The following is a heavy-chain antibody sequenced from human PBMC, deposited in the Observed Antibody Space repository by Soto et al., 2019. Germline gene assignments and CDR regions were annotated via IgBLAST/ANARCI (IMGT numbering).Heavy chain of an antibody. CDR2: IRKDGSKT. CDR1: GFTFSSHC. J-gene: IGHJ3*02. D-gene: IGHD6-13*01. Sequence: RVSNAASGFTFSSHCMTCVLQTTGKGLEWVANIRKDGSKTSYLDSVRGRFTISRDNAQSSLYLQMDSLRAEDTALYYCSSDVAQGSRSLYFDVLDIWGQGTMVTVSS. CDR3: SSDVAQGSRSLYFDVLDI. V-gene: IGHV3-7*05.